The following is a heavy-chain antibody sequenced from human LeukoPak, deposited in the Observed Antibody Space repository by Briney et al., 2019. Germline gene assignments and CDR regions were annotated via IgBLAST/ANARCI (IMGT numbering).Heavy chain of an antibody. CDR3: ARDYGGNSGGDY. CDR2: INPNTGGT. D-gene: IGHD4-23*01. V-gene: IGHV1-2*02. Sequence: GAPVKVSCKASGYTFTDYYMHWVRQAPGQGLEWMGWINPNTGGTNYAQKFQGRVSMTRDTSISTAYMELSSLRSDDTAVYYCARDYGGNSGGDYWGQGTLVTVSS. CDR1: GYTFTDYY. J-gene: IGHJ4*02.